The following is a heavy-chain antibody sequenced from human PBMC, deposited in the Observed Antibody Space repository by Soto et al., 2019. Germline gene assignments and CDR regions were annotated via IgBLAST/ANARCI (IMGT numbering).Heavy chain of an antibody. V-gene: IGHV1-18*04. CDR2: NSTYNSNT. CDR1: GYSFTNYG. D-gene: IGHD2-21*02. Sequence: QVQLVQSGGEVKKPGASVKVSCKASGYSFTNYGISWVRQAPGQGLEWLGWNSTYNSNTNSAPRLQGRITMTTDSSARTGYMEVSSLASDDTAVFCGWSDERASCLSGDCFYFVPWGQATLVTGSS. CDR3: WSDERASCLSGDCFYFVP. J-gene: IGHJ4*02.